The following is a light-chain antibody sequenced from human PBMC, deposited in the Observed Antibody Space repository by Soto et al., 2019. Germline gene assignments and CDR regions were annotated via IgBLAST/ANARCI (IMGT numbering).Light chain of an antibody. Sequence: DIQMTQSPSSLSASVGDRVTITCRASQSISSYLNWYQQKPGKAPKLLIYAASSLQSGVPSRFSGCGSGTDFTLTISSLQPEDFATYYCQQNYSTPRTFGQGTKVEIK. CDR1: QSISSY. CDR2: AAS. V-gene: IGKV1-39*01. CDR3: QQNYSTPRT. J-gene: IGKJ1*01.